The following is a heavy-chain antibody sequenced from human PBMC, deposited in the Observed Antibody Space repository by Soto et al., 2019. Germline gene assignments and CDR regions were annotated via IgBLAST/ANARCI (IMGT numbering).Heavy chain of an antibody. CDR1: GYTFTSYY. D-gene: IGHD6-13*01. J-gene: IGHJ6*02. V-gene: IGHV1-46*01. CDR3: ASSPAYGSSWYGIPPDLSHGMDV. CDR2: INPRGGIT. Sequence: RASVKVCCKASGYTFTSYYIHWVRQAPGQGLEWMGIINPRGGITTYAQKFQGRLTMTGDTSTSTVYMELSSLTSEDTAMYHCASSPAYGSSWYGIPPDLSHGMDVWGQGTTVTVSS.